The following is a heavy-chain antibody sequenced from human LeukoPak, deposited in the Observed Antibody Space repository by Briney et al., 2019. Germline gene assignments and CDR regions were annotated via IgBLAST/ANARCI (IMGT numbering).Heavy chain of an antibody. Sequence: SETLSVTCTVSGGSISSYYWSWIRQPPGKGLEWIGYIYYSGSTNYNPSLKSRVTISVDTSKNQFSLKLSSVTAADTAVYYCASSPQLDYFDYWGQGTLVTVSS. CDR2: IYYSGST. V-gene: IGHV4-59*01. CDR3: ASSPQLDYFDY. CDR1: GGSISSYY. J-gene: IGHJ4*02. D-gene: IGHD6-13*01.